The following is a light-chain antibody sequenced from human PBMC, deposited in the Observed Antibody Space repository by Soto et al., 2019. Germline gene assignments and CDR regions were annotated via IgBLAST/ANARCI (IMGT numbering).Light chain of an antibody. Sequence: QSVLTQPASVSGSPGQSITLSCTGTSSDVGGYNYVSWYQQHPGKAPKLMIYDVSNRPSGVSYRFSGSKSGNTASLTISGLQAEDEADYFCSSYTSSSTLVVFGTGTKVTV. CDR3: SSYTSSSTLVV. CDR1: SSDVGGYNY. V-gene: IGLV2-14*01. CDR2: DVS. J-gene: IGLJ1*01.